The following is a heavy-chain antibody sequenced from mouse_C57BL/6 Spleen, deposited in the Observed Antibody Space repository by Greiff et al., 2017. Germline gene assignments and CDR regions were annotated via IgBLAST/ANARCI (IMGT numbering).Heavy chain of an antibody. J-gene: IGHJ2*01. V-gene: IGHV14-4*01. D-gene: IGHD2-5*01. Sequence: EVQRVESGAELVRPGASVKLSCTASGFNIKDDYMHWVKQRPEQGLEWIGWIHPENGDTEYASKFQGKATITADTSSNTAYMQLSSLTSEDTAVYYCTPYSNYPYYVDDWGQGTTLTVSS. CDR1: GFNIKDDY. CDR3: TPYSNYPYYVDD. CDR2: IHPENGDT.